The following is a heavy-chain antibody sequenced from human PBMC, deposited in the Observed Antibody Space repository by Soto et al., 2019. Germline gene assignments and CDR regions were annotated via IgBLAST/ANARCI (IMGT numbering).Heavy chain of an antibody. Sequence: GGSLRLSCAASGFTFSSYSMNWVRQAPGKGLEWVSSISSSSSYIYYADSVKGRFTISRDNAKNSLYLQMNSLRAEDTAVYYCARETGYSYDGFEHWGQGTLVTVSS. CDR1: GFTFSSYS. V-gene: IGHV3-21*01. J-gene: IGHJ4*02. D-gene: IGHD5-18*01. CDR3: ARETGYSYDGFEH. CDR2: ISSSSSYI.